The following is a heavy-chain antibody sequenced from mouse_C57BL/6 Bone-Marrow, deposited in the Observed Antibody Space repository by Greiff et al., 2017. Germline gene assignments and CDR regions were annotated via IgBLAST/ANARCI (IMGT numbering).Heavy chain of an antibody. CDR1: GYIFTEYT. D-gene: IGHD2-4*01. CDR3: ARNRRYYDYKVYFYY. V-gene: IGHV1-62-2*01. Sequence: QVQLKQSGAELVKPGASVKLSCKASGYIFTEYTIHWVKQRSGQGLEWIGWFYPGSGSIKYNERFKDKAKFTADKSSNTVYMELSRLTSEDSVVYFCARNRRYYDYKVYFYYWGQGTTLTVSS. J-gene: IGHJ2*01. CDR2: FYPGSGSI.